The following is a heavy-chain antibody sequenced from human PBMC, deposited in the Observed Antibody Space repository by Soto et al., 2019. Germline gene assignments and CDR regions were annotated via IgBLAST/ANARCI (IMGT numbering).Heavy chain of an antibody. CDR1: GDSISSGNKY. J-gene: IGHJ6*02. Sequence: SETLSLTCTVSGDSISSGNKYWSWIRQPPGKGLEWIGYIFSSGTTYYNPSLKSRLTMSLDASQNQFSLKLNSLTDADTAVYFCARVPSPFDYFYAMDVWGQGTTVTVSS. V-gene: IGHV4-30-4*01. D-gene: IGHD3-16*01. CDR3: ARVPSPFDYFYAMDV. CDR2: IFSSGTT.